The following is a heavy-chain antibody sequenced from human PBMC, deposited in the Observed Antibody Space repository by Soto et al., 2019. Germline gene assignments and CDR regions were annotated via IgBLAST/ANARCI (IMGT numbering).Heavy chain of an antibody. J-gene: IGHJ3*02. D-gene: IGHD6-6*01. CDR3: ARGLAALPVFAFDI. Sequence: SGPTLVNPTQTLTLTCSLSGISLSTSGVGLGWIRQPPGKALEWLALIYWNDDKHYSPSLKTRLTITKDTSKNQAVLTMTNMDPVDTATYYCARGLAALPVFAFDIWGQGAMVTVSS. V-gene: IGHV2-5*01. CDR2: IYWNDDK. CDR1: GISLSTSGVG.